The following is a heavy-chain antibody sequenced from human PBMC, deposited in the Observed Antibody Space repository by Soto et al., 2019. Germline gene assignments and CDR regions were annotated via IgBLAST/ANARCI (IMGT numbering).Heavy chain of an antibody. J-gene: IGHJ3*02. CDR1: GYTFTSYA. CDR3: ARASNAAFDI. Sequence: GASVKVSCKASGYTFTSYAMHWVRQAPGQRLEWMGWINAGNGDTQYSQKFQDRVTLTRDTSATTAYMELSSLRSEDTAVYYCARASNAAFDIWGQGTMVTVSS. V-gene: IGHV1-3*01. CDR2: INAGNGDT.